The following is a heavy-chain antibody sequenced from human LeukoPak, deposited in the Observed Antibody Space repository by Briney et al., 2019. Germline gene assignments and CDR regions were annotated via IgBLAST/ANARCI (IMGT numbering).Heavy chain of an antibody. D-gene: IGHD1-26*01. CDR2: FYYSGST. J-gene: IGHJ5*02. CDR1: GGSISSSSYY. V-gene: IGHV4-39*01. Sequence: SETLSLTCTVSGGSISSSSYYWGWIRQPPGKGLEWIGSFYYSGSTYYNPSLKSRVTTSVDTSKNQFSLKLSSVTAADTAIYYCARTVLNSGHPSWFDPWGQGTLVTVSS. CDR3: ARTVLNSGHPSWFDP.